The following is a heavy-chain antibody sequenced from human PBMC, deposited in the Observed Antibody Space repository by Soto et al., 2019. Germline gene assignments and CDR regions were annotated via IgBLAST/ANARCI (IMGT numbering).Heavy chain of an antibody. CDR1: GGTFSSYA. CDR3: ASPNYDSSGYLPYY. D-gene: IGHD3-22*01. Sequence: QVQLVQSGAEVKKPGSSVKVSCKASGGTFSSYAISWVRQAPGQGLEWMAGIIPIFGTANYAQKFQGRVTITADESTSTAYMELSSLSSEDTAVYYCASPNYDSSGYLPYYWGQGTLVTVSS. J-gene: IGHJ4*02. CDR2: IIPIFGTA. V-gene: IGHV1-69*01.